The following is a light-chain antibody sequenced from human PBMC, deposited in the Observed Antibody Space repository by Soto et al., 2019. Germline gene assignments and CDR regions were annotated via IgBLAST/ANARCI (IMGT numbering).Light chain of an antibody. V-gene: IGKV3-15*01. CDR3: QEYNTWPWT. CDR2: GAS. Sequence: ERVTTQSPATLAVSKGERATLSCRTSQSVNSNLAWYQQKLGQAPRVLIYGASTRATGIPDRFSGSGSGTEFILTISSLQSEDFAVYYCQEYNTWPWTFGQGTNVDIK. J-gene: IGKJ1*01. CDR1: QSVNSN.